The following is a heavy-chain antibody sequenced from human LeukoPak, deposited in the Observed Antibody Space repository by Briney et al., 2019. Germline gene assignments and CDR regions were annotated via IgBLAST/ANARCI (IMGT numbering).Heavy chain of an antibody. J-gene: IGHJ5*02. CDR2: IYTSGST. Sequence: PSQTLSLTCTVSGGSISSGSYYWSWIRQPAGKGLEWIGRIYTSGSTNYNPSLKSRVTISVDTSKNQFSLKLSSVTAADTAVYYCARVLTGTLWFDPWGQGTLVTVSS. V-gene: IGHV4-61*02. D-gene: IGHD3-9*01. CDR1: GGSISSGSYY. CDR3: ARVLTGTLWFDP.